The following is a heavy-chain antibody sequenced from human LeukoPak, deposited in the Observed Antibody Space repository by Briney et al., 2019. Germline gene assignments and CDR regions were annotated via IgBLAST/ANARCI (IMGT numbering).Heavy chain of an antibody. D-gene: IGHD3-22*01. CDR3: ANGYYYDSSGYYGQFDY. Sequence: PGGSLRLSCAASGFTFSSYEMNWVRQAPGKGLEWVSYISSSGSTIYYADSVKGRFTISRDNSKNTLYLQMNSLRAEDTAVYYCANGYYYDSSGYYGQFDYWGQGTLVTVSS. J-gene: IGHJ4*02. V-gene: IGHV3-48*03. CDR2: ISSSGSTI. CDR1: GFTFSSYE.